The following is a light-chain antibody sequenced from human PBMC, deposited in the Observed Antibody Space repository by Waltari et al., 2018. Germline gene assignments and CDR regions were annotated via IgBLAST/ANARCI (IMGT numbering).Light chain of an antibody. CDR1: PSVTNNY. Sequence: NVLTQSPGTLSLSPGERATPPCRASPSVTNNYLAWYQQQPGQAPRLLIYGVSSRATGIPDRFSGSGSGTDFTLTIGRLEPEDSAVYFCHLYGSARTFGGGTRVEIK. V-gene: IGKV3-20*01. J-gene: IGKJ4*01. CDR2: GVS. CDR3: HLYGSART.